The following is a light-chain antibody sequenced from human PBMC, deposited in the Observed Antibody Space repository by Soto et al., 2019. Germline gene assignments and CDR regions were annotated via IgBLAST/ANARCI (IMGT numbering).Light chain of an antibody. CDR1: QSVSSF. CDR3: QQYGSSPWT. V-gene: IGKV3-11*01. Sequence: ETVLTQSPATLSLSPGEGATLSCRASQSVSSFLAWYQQKPGQAPRLLIYDASNRATGIPARFSGSGSGTEFTLTISSLQSEDFAVYYCQQYGSSPWTFGQGTKVDIK. CDR2: DAS. J-gene: IGKJ1*01.